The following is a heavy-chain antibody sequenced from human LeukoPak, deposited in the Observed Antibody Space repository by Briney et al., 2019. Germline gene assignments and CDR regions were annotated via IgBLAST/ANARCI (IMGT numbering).Heavy chain of an antibody. D-gene: IGHD3-10*01. Sequence: ASVKVSCKASGYTFTSYDINWVRQATGQGLEWMGWMNPNSGNTGYAQKFQGRVTMTRNTSISTAHMELSSLRSEDTAVYYCARGDSYYGSGSYLNDYWGQGTLVTVSS. V-gene: IGHV1-8*01. CDR3: ARGDSYYGSGSYLNDY. J-gene: IGHJ4*02. CDR1: GYTFTSYD. CDR2: MNPNSGNT.